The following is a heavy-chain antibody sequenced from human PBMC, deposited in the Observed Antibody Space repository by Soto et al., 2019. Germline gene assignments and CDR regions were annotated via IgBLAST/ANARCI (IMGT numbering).Heavy chain of an antibody. CDR2: IDSSGEK. D-gene: IGHD4-17*01. J-gene: IGHJ5*02. Sequence: QVTLKESGPVLVKPTETLTLRCTVSGLSICDSEMGVSWIRQPPGKALEWLAHIDSSGEKSYRTFLKSRLTITKDTSKSQIVLIMTNMDPADTGTYYCARRHLTVAVSPWFDPWGQGILVTVSS. V-gene: IGHV2-26*01. CDR1: GLSICDSEMG. CDR3: ARRHLTVAVSPWFDP.